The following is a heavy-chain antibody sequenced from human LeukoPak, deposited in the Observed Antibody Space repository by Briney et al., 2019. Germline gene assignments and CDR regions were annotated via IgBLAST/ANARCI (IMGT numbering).Heavy chain of an antibody. CDR1: GFTFSSYW. CDR3: VKDSPPRYSGSPPVY. V-gene: IGHV3-7*03. Sequence: PGGSLRLSCAASGFTFSSYWMSWVRQAPGKRLEWVANINKDGGEKYYVDSVKGRFTISRDNAKNSLYLQMNSLRADDTAVYYCVKDSPPRYSGSPPVYGGQGTLVTVSS. CDR2: INKDGGEK. D-gene: IGHD1-26*01. J-gene: IGHJ4*02.